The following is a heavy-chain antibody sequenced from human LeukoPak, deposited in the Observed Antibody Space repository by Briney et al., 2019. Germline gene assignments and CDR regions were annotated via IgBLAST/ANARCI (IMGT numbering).Heavy chain of an antibody. Sequence: PSETLSLTCTVSGGSISSSSYCWGWIRQPPGKGLEWIGSIYHSGSTYYNPSLKSRVTISVDRSKNQFSLKLSSVTAADTAVYYCARDPGGESFDCWGQGTLVTVSS. CDR2: IYHSGST. V-gene: IGHV4-39*07. D-gene: IGHD3-16*01. J-gene: IGHJ4*02. CDR3: ARDPGGESFDC. CDR1: GGSISSSSYC.